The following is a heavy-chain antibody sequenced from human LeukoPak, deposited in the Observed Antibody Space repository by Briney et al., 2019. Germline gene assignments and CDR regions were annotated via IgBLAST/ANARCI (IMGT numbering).Heavy chain of an antibody. CDR2: IYYSGST. J-gene: IGHJ4*02. Sequence: PSETLSLTCTVSGGSISSSSYYWGWIRQPPGKGLEWIGSIYYSGSTYYNPSLKSRATISVDTSKNQFSLKLSSVTAADTAVYYCAVPYYDSSGYLDYWGQGTLVTVSS. D-gene: IGHD3-22*01. CDR3: AVPYYDSSGYLDY. CDR1: GGSISSSSYY. V-gene: IGHV4-39*07.